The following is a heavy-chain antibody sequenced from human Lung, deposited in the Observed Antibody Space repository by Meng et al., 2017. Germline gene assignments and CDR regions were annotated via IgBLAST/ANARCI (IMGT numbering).Heavy chain of an antibody. J-gene: IGHJ4*02. Sequence: SGAEVKEPGASVKVYCTAPAYTFPVYGVLGVRRAPGPGLEWMGRIKPKSGDTHYAQRFQGSVTMTGDTSSSTAYMELSGLSSDDTAMYYCARDEDISAAGKLFGDYWGQGTLVTVSS. D-gene: IGHD6-13*01. CDR2: IKPKSGDT. CDR1: AYTFPVYG. CDR3: ARDEDISAAGKLFGDY. V-gene: IGHV1-2*06.